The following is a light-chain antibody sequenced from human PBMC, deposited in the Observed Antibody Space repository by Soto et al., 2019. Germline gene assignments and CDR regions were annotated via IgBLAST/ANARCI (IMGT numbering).Light chain of an antibody. CDR1: QTITNY. CDR2: AAA. CDR3: QQGYNTPLT. Sequence: DIRMTQSPSSLSASVGDRVSITCRASQTITNYLNWYQLKPGKAPKLLIYAAATLQSGVPSRFSGSGSGTDFTHTISSLQPEDFATYYCQQGYNTPLTFGGGTKVEIK. J-gene: IGKJ4*01. V-gene: IGKV1-39*01.